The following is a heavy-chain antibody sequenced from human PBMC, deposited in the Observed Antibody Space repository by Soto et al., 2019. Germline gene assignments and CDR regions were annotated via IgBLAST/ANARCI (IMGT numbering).Heavy chain of an antibody. V-gene: IGHV3-23*01. CDR3: ARDAGACSSTSCYAAPGFYYYMDV. J-gene: IGHJ6*03. CDR2: ISYSGSNT. Sequence: PGESLKISCAASGFTFSSYAMSWVRQAPGKGLEWVSAISYSGSNTYYADSVKGRFTISRDNSKNTLYLQMNSLRAEDTAVYYCARDAGACSSTSCYAAPGFYYYMDVWGKGTTVTVSS. CDR1: GFTFSSYA. D-gene: IGHD2-2*01.